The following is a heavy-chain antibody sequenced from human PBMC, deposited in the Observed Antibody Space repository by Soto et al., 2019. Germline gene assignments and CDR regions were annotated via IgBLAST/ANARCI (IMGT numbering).Heavy chain of an antibody. CDR2: ISSSSSYI. J-gene: IGHJ3*02. CDR1: GFTFSSYS. CDR3: ARVRRATKYAFDI. V-gene: IGHV3-21*01. Sequence: PGGSLRLSCAASGFTFSSYSMNWVRQAPGKGLEWVSSISSSSSYIYYADSVKGRFTISRDNAKNSLYLQMNSLRAEDTAVYYCARVRRATKYAFDIWVQGTMVTVSS. D-gene: IGHD5-12*01.